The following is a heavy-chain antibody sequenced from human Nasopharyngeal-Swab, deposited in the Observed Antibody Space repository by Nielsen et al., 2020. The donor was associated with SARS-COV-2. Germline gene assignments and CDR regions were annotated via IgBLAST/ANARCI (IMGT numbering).Heavy chain of an antibody. J-gene: IGHJ4*02. CDR2: IWYDGSNK. V-gene: IGHV3-33*01. CDR1: GFTFSNYG. Sequence: GGSVRISCAASGFTFSNYGMHWVRQAPGKGMEWVAVIWYDGSNKYYADSVKGRFTISRDNSKNTLYLQMNSLRAEDTAVYYCARDFAFSDSSGYYHFWGQGTLVTVSS. D-gene: IGHD3-22*01. CDR3: ARDFAFSDSSGYYHF.